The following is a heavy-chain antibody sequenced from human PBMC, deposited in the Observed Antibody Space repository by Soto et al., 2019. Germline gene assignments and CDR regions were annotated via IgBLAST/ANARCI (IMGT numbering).Heavy chain of an antibody. Sequence: LTCTVSGGSISSGGYYWSWIRQHPGKGLEWIGYIYYSGSTYYNPSLKSRVTISVDTSKNQFSLKLSSVAAADTAVYYCARAPTDYNLYYYYGMDVWGQGTTVTVSS. J-gene: IGHJ6*02. V-gene: IGHV4-31*03. CDR3: ARAPTDYNLYYYYGMDV. CDR2: IYYSGST. D-gene: IGHD4-4*01. CDR1: GGSISSGGYY.